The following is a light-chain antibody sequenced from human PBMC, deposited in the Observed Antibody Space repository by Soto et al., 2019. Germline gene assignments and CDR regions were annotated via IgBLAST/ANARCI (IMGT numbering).Light chain of an antibody. V-gene: IGKV1-39*01. J-gene: IGKJ2*01. CDR1: QTISTY. CDR2: AAS. CDR3: QQSHGIPYT. Sequence: DIQMTQSPSSLSASVGDRVTITCQASQTISTYLNWYQQEPGKAPKLLIYAASSLQSGVPSRFSGSVSGTDFTLTISSLQPEDFAAYYCQQSHGIPYTFGQGTKLEIK.